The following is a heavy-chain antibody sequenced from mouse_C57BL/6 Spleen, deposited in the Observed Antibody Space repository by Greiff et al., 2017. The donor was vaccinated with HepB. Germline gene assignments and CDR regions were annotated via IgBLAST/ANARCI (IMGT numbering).Heavy chain of an antibody. D-gene: IGHD1-1*01. V-gene: IGHV1-18*01. Sequence: VHVKQSGPELVKPGASVKIPCKASGYTFTDYNMDWVKQSHGKSLEWIGDINPNNGGTIYNQKFKGKATLTVDKSSSTAYMELRSLTSEDTAVYYCARIYYGSSPYWYFDVWGTGTTVTVSS. CDR2: INPNNGGT. J-gene: IGHJ1*03. CDR3: ARIYYGSSPYWYFDV. CDR1: GYTFTDYN.